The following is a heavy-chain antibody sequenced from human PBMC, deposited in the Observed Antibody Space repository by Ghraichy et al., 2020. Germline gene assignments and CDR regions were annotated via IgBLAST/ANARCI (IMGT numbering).Heavy chain of an antibody. CDR1: GGSISSSSYY. J-gene: IGHJ4*02. CDR2: IYYSGST. Sequence: LTCTVSGGSISSSSYYWGWIRQPPGKGLEWIGNIYYSGSTYYNPSLKSRVTISVDTSKNQFSLKLSSVTAADTAVYYCARLNVDTPMVSFDYWGQGTLVTGSS. CDR3: ARLNVDTPMVSFDY. V-gene: IGHV4-39*01. D-gene: IGHD5-18*01.